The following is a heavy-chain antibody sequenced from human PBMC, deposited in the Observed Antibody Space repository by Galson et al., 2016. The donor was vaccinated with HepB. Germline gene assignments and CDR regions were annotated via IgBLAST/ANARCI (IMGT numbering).Heavy chain of an antibody. CDR1: GGSMSSSDW. D-gene: IGHD3-10*01. Sequence: ETLSLTCAVSGGSMSSSDWWSWVRQSPGKGLEWIGEVYQSGNTNYNPSLQSRVTIAIDNSKKQFSLELSTLTAADTAVYYCARCFGESRLGSVYGMDVWGQGTTVTVSS. CDR2: VYQSGNT. CDR3: ARCFGESRLGSVYGMDV. J-gene: IGHJ6*02. V-gene: IGHV4-4*02.